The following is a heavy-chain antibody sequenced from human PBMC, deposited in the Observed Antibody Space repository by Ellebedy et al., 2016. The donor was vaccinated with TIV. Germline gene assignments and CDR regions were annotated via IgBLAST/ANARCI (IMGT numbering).Heavy chain of an antibody. CDR3: AKDMVRGPFDY. D-gene: IGHD3-10*01. V-gene: IGHV3-23*01. CDR1: GFTFSSYA. J-gene: IGHJ4*02. CDR2: ISGSGGST. Sequence: GESLKISCAASGFTFSSYAMSWVRQAPGKGLEWVSAISGSGGSTYYADSVKGRFTISRDNSKNTLYLQMNSLRAEDTAVYYCAKDMVRGPFDYWGQGTLVTVSS.